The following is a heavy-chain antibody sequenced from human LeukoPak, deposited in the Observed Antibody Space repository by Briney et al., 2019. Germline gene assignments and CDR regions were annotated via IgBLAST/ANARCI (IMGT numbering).Heavy chain of an antibody. CDR2: INPNGGST. Sequence: ASVKVSCKASGYTFTSYYMHWVRQAPGQGLECMGIINPNGGSTTYPQKFQGRVTMTRDTSTSTVYMELSSLRPEDTAVYYCAREDVVVTAPDFDYWGQGTLVTVSS. J-gene: IGHJ4*02. CDR3: AREDVVVTAPDFDY. CDR1: GYTFTSYY. V-gene: IGHV1-46*01. D-gene: IGHD2-21*02.